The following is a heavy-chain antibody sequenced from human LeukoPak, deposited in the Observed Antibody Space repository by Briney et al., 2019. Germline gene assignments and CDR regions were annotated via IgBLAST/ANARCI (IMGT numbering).Heavy chain of an antibody. J-gene: IGHJ4*02. V-gene: IGHV4-59*01. CDR3: ARDSGSYNINFDY. CDR2: IYYSGST. Sequence: PSETLSLTCTVSGGSIRSYYWSWIRQPPGKGLEWIGYIYYSGSTNYNPSLKSRVTISVDTSKNQFSLKLSSVTAADTAVYYCARDSGSYNINFDYRGQGTLVTVSS. D-gene: IGHD1-26*01. CDR1: GGSIRSYY.